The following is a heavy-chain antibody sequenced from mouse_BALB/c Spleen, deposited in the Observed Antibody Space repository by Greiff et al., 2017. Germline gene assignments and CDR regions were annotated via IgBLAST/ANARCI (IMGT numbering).Heavy chain of an antibody. Sequence: EVNLVESGAELVKPGASVKLSCTASGFNIKDTYMHWVKQRPEQGLEWIGRIDPANGNTKYDPKFQGKATITADTSSNTAYLQLSSLTSEDTAVYYCAREGGYYRYFDVWGAGTTVTVSS. CDR3: AREGGYYRYFDV. J-gene: IGHJ1*01. V-gene: IGHV14-3*02. CDR1: GFNIKDTY. D-gene: IGHD1-1*02. CDR2: IDPANGNT.